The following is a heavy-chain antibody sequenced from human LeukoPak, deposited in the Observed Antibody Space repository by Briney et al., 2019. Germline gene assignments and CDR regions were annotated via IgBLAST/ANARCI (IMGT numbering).Heavy chain of an antibody. CDR2: IYHGGPT. D-gene: IGHD3-10*01. V-gene: IGHV4-39*01. CDR3: ARLVCRSYYSFDS. Sequence: PSETLSLTCTVSGGSITSNYHYWGWIRQPPGKGLEWMGNIYHGGPTYYSPSLQSRITISVDTSKNQFYVKLRSVTAADTAVYYCARLVCRSYYSFDSWGQGTLVTVSS. J-gene: IGHJ4*02. CDR1: GGSITSNYHY.